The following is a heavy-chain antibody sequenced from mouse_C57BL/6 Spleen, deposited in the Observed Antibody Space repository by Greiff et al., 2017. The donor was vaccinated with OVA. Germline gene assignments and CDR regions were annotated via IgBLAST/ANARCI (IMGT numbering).Heavy chain of an antibody. J-gene: IGHJ1*03. CDR2: IFPGSGST. Sequence: VQLVESGPELVKPGASVKISCKASGYTFTDYYINWVKQRPGQGLEWIGWIFPGSGSTYYNEKFKGKATLTVDKSSSTAYMLLSSLTSEDSAVYFCARRDDYDGDWYFDVWGTGTTVTVSS. CDR1: GYTFTDYY. CDR3: ARRDDYDGDWYFDV. V-gene: IGHV1-75*01. D-gene: IGHD2-4*01.